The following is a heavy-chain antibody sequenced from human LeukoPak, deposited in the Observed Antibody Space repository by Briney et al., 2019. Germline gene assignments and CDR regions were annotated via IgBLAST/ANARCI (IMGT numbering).Heavy chain of an antibody. V-gene: IGHV3-7*01. CDR1: GFTFSSYW. CDR2: IKQDGSEK. CDR3: ARGLNTAMVTPFDY. D-gene: IGHD5-18*01. Sequence: GGSLRLSCAASGFTFSSYWMSWVRQAPGKGLEWVVNIKQDGSEKYYVDSVKGRFTISRDNAKNSLYLQMNSLRAEDTAVYYCARGLNTAMVTPFDYWGQGTLVTVSS. J-gene: IGHJ4*02.